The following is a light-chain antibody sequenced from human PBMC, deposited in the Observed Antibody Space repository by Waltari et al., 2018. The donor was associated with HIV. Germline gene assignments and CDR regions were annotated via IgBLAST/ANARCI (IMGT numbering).Light chain of an antibody. CDR1: QAIGNY. J-gene: IGKJ2*01. V-gene: IGKV1-39*01. Sequence: DMQLTQPPSSLSSSVGNRLIIPCRASQAIGNYLNWYQQKPGKAPKVLIYAASSLESGVPPRFSGSGFGTDFTLTITTLQPEDVGTYYCQQSYSTPPYTFGPGTKLEI. CDR2: AAS. CDR3: QQSYSTPPYT.